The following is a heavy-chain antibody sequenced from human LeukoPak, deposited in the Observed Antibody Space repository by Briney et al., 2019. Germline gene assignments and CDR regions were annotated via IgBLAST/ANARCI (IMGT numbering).Heavy chain of an antibody. Sequence: GGSLRLSCAASGFTVSSTYMSWIRQAPGKGLEWVSVIYKDGKIYYIDSVKGRFTISRDTSKNTLYLQMNSLRVEDTAVYYCASRHCSGGDCYFAGADPFDHWGQGTLVTVSS. CDR3: ASRHCSGGDCYFAGADPFDH. CDR1: GFTVSSTY. J-gene: IGHJ4*02. CDR2: IYKDGKI. D-gene: IGHD2-21*01. V-gene: IGHV3-53*01.